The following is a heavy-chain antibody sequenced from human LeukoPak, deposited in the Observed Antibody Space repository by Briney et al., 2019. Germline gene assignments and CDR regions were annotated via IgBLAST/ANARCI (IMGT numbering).Heavy chain of an antibody. CDR1: GFTVSSNS. V-gene: IGHV3-53*01. CDR3: AKEPHMLTGYYTDFFDH. J-gene: IGHJ4*02. Sequence: PGGSLRLSCTVSGFTVSSNSWSWVRQAPGKGLEWVSFIYSGGNTHYSDSVKGRFTISRDNSKNTLYLQMNSLRAEDTAVYFCAKEPHMLTGYYTDFFDHWGQGTLVTVSS. D-gene: IGHD3-9*01. CDR2: IYSGGNT.